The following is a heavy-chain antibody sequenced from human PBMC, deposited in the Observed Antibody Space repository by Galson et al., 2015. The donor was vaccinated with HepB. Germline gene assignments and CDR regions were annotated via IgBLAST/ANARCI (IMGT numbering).Heavy chain of an antibody. V-gene: IGHV2-5*01. CDR1: GFSLSTSGVG. D-gene: IGHD3-9*01. CDR3: AHSKSVVLRYFDWLLFPQHYYFDY. CDR2: IYWNDDK. J-gene: IGHJ4*02. Sequence: PALVKPTQTLTLTCTFSGFSLSTSGVGVGWIRQPPGKALEWLALIYWNDDKRYSPSLKSRLTITKDTSKNQVVLTMTNMDPVDTATYYCAHSKSVVLRYFDWLLFPQHYYFDYWGQGTLVTVSS.